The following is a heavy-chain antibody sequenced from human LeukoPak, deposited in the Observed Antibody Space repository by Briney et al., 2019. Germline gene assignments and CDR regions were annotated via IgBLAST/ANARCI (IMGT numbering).Heavy chain of an antibody. J-gene: IGHJ4*02. D-gene: IGHD2-2*01. CDR2: IGDSGGST. CDR1: GFTFSTYA. V-gene: IGHV3-23*01. CDR3: AKLQTAVVPAATLGFDS. Sequence: GGSLRLSCAASGFTFSTYAMSWVRQAPGKGLEWVSTIGDSGGSTYYATSVKGRFSVSRDNTKNTFHLQMNSLRAEDTAIYYCAKLQTAVVPAATLGFDSWGQGTLVTVSS.